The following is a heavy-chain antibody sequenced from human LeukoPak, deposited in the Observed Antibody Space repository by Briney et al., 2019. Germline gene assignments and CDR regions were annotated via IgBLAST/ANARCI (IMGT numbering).Heavy chain of an antibody. D-gene: IGHD1-26*01. V-gene: IGHV4-59*08. CDR2: IYGGGST. Sequence: SETLSLTCTVSGGSISSYYCSWIRQPPGKGLEWIGYIYGGGSTNYNPSLTSRVTISVDTSKNQFSLSLSSVTAADTAVYYCARQVGQMRFDSWGQGTLVTVPS. CDR3: ARQVGQMRFDS. CDR1: GGSISSYY. J-gene: IGHJ5*01.